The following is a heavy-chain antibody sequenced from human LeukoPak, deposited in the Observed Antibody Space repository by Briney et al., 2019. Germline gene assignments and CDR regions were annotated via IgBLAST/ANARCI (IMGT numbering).Heavy chain of an antibody. Sequence: PGGSLRLSCAASGFPFSGYAMHWVRQAPGKGLQWVAHISYDGSKTYYSDSVKGRFTISRDNSKNTLYLQMDSLRGEDTAVYYCASEGSPPASSWYTFDSWGQGTLVTVSS. V-gene: IGHV3-30-3*01. CDR2: ISYDGSKT. J-gene: IGHJ4*02. CDR1: GFPFSGYA. D-gene: IGHD6-13*01. CDR3: ASEGSPPASSWYTFDS.